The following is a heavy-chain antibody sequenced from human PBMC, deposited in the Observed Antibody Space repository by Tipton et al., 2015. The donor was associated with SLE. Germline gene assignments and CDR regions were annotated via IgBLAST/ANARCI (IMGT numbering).Heavy chain of an antibody. CDR3: AKFENTTDVYRDS. CDR2: IRGGGGST. V-gene: IGHV3-23*01. CDR1: GFTFSSYA. J-gene: IGHJ4*02. Sequence: SLRLSCATSGFTFSSYALSWVRRAPGKGLEWGSAIRGGGGSTYYADFVKGRFSISIDKSKKTLFLQMNSLRVDDTATYYCAKFENTTDVYRDSWGQGTLVSVSS. D-gene: IGHD1-1*01.